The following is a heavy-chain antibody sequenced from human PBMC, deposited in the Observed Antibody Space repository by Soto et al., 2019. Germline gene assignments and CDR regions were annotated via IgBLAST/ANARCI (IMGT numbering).Heavy chain of an antibody. Sequence: QLQLQESGPGLVKPSETLSLTCSVSDDSINSDKYYWGWIRQPPGKGLEWIGRIYYRGTAYYNPSLPTGITISLGKSRSQFSLKLSSGTAADSAVYFCARLEGLATISYYFDFWGPGALVTVSS. J-gene: IGHJ4*02. CDR2: IYYRGTA. V-gene: IGHV4-39*01. CDR3: ARLEGLATISYYFDF. CDR1: DDSINSDKYY. D-gene: IGHD3-9*01.